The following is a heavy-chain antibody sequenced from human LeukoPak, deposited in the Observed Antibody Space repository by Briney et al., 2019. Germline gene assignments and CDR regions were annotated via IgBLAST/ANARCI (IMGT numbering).Heavy chain of an antibody. V-gene: IGHV3-23*01. D-gene: IGHD1-14*01. CDR2: VSGNGGTT. Sequence: GGSLRLSCAASGFTFTGYAMNWVRQAPGKGLEWVSTVSGNGGTTYYADSVKGRFTISRDNSKNTLYLQMNSLKGEDTAVYYCARRSNPPGRIDHWGQGTLVTVSS. CDR3: ARRSNPPGRIDH. CDR1: GFTFTGYA. J-gene: IGHJ4*02.